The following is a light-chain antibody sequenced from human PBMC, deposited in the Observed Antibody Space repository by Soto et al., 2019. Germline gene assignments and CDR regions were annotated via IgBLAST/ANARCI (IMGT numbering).Light chain of an antibody. V-gene: IGKV3-20*01. CDR2: GAS. J-gene: IGKJ2*01. Sequence: EIVWTQSPGTLSLSPGERATLSCRASQNVRSGYLAWYQQKPGQAPRLLIYGASSRATGIPDRFSGSGSGTDFTLTISRLEPEDFAVYYCQQYVNSPYTFGQGTKLQIK. CDR3: QQYVNSPYT. CDR1: QNVRSGY.